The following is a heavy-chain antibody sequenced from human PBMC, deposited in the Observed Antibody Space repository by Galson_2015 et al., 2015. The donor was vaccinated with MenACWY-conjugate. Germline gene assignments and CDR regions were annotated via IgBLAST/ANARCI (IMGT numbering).Heavy chain of an antibody. D-gene: IGHD2-2*01. CDR3: ARETDRHQYYFDY. V-gene: IGHV3-30-3*01. CDR1: GFTFSSYA. CDR2: ISDHGSYK. J-gene: IGHJ4*02. Sequence: SLRLSCAASGFTFSSYAIHWVRQAPGKGLEWVAVISDHGSYKYYADSVKGRFTISRDNSENTLYLQMSSLRGEDTALYYCARETDRHQYYFDYWGQGTLVTVSS.